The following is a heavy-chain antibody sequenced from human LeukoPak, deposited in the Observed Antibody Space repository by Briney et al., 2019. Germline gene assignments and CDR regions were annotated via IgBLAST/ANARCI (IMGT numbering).Heavy chain of an antibody. CDR3: ARDMGNYGVFDY. CDR2: IYSGGST. D-gene: IGHD1-7*01. CDR1: GFTFSSYS. J-gene: IGHJ4*02. Sequence: GGSLRLSCAASGFTFSSYSMNWVRQAPGKGLEWVSVIYSGGSTYYADSVKGRFTISRDNSKNTLYLQMNSLRAEDTAVYYCARDMGNYGVFDYWGQGTLVTVSS. V-gene: IGHV3-53*01.